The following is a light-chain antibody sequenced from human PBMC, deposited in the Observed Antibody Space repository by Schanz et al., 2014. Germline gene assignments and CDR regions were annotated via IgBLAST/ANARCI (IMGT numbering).Light chain of an antibody. CDR2: AAT. J-gene: IGKJ4*01. Sequence: DIQMTQSPSSLSASVGDRVTITCRASQSIRTYLNWYQQVPGKAPKLLIYAATSLQSGVPSRFSGSGSGTDFILTISSLHPEDFATYYCQQSYSTLLTFGGGTKVEIK. CDR1: QSIRTY. V-gene: IGKV1-39*01. CDR3: QQSYSTLLT.